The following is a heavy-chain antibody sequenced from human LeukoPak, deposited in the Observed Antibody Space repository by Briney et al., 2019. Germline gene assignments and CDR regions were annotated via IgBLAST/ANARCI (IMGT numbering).Heavy chain of an antibody. V-gene: IGHV3-64*01. CDR3: ARDLPRTLGYCSSTSCSHFDY. CDR2: ISSNGGST. CDR1: GFTFSSYA. D-gene: IGHD2-2*01. J-gene: IGHJ4*02. Sequence: HPGGSLRLSCAASGFTFSSYAMHWVRQAPGKGLEYVSAISSNGGSTYYAHSVKGRFTISRDNSKNTLYLQMGSLRAEDMAVYYCARDLPRTLGYCSSTSCSHFDYWGQGTLVTVSS.